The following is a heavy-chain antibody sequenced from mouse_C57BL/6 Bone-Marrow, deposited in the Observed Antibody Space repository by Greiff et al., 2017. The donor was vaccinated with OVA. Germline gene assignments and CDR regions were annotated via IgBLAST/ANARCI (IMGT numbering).Heavy chain of an antibody. V-gene: IGHV1-76*01. CDR1: GYTFTDYY. CDR3: AREDYYGSTFAY. CDR2: IYPGSGNT. D-gene: IGHD1-1*01. J-gene: IGHJ3*01. Sequence: QVQLKESGAELVRPGASVKLSCKASGYTFTDYYINWVKQRPGQGLEWIARIYPGSGNTYYNEKFKGKATLTAEKSSSTAYMQLSSLTSEDSAVYFCAREDYYGSTFAYWGQGTLVTVSA.